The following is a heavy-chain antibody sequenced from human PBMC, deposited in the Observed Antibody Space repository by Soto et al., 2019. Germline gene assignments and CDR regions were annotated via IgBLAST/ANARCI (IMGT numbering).Heavy chain of an antibody. CDR3: ARGGLGYCSGGSCYSAELSRYYYGMDV. CDR2: ISYSGST. D-gene: IGHD2-15*01. Sequence: SETLSLTCTVSGGSISGYYWSWIRQPPGKGLEWIAYISYSGSTKYNPSLESRVTISVDTSKNQFSLKLSSVTAADTAVYYCARGGLGYCSGGSCYSAELSRYYYGMDVWGQGTTVTVSS. J-gene: IGHJ6*02. V-gene: IGHV4-59*12. CDR1: GGSISGYY.